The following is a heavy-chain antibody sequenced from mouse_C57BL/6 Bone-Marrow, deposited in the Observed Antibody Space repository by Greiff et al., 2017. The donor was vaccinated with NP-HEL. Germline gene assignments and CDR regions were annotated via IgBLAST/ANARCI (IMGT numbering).Heavy chain of an antibody. CDR3: AGDSSGYGDFAY. V-gene: IGHV12-3*01. CDR1: GFPITSCYY. CDR2: IPHSGET. Sequence: VKLVESGPGLVKPSQSLFLTCSITGFPITSCYYWILIRQSPGKPLEWMGYIPHSGETFYNPSLQCPISITGETSKNQFFLQLNSVTTEDTAMYYCAGDSSGYGDFAYWGQGTTLTVSS. J-gene: IGHJ2*01. D-gene: IGHD3-2*02.